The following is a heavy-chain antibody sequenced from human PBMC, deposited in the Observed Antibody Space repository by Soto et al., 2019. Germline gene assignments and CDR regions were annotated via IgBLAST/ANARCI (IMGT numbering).Heavy chain of an antibody. CDR1: GFTFSSYG. J-gene: IGHJ5*02. V-gene: IGHV3-33*01. CDR3: AVGAVAGNEGWFDP. Sequence: QGQLVESGGGVVQPGRSLRLSCAASGFTFSSYGMHWVRQAPGKGLEWVAVIWYDGSNKYYADSVKGRFTISRDNSKNTLYLQMNSLRAEDTAVYYCAVGAVAGNEGWFDPWGQGTLVTVSS. D-gene: IGHD6-19*01. CDR2: IWYDGSNK.